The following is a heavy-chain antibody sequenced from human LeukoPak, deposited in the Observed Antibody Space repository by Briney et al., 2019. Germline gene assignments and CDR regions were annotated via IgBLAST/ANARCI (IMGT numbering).Heavy chain of an antibody. CDR1: GGSISSYY. J-gene: IGHJ5*02. Sequence: PSETLSLTCTVSGGSISSYYWSWLRQPAGKGLEWIGRSSTTGNTNYNPSLKSRVTMSVDTSKNQFSLRLTSVTAADTAVYYCVRGIYYDSGRNCFDPWGQGTLVTVSS. CDR2: SSTTGNT. V-gene: IGHV4-4*07. CDR3: VRGIYYDSGRNCFDP. D-gene: IGHD3-22*01.